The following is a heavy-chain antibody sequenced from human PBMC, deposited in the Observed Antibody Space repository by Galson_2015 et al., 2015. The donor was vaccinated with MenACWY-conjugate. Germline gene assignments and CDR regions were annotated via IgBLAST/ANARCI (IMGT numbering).Heavy chain of an antibody. CDR1: GFTFSASG. CDR2: IRFDGTDQ. CDR3: AKEKRRGTGLDS. J-gene: IGHJ4*02. Sequence: SLRLSCAMSGFTFSASGMHWVRQAPGKGLEWVAFIRFDGTDQDSADSVKGRFTISRDNSKSTLYLQMNSLRHEDTAVYYCAKEKRRGTGLDSWGQGTLVTVYS. V-gene: IGHV3-30*02. D-gene: IGHD3/OR15-3a*01.